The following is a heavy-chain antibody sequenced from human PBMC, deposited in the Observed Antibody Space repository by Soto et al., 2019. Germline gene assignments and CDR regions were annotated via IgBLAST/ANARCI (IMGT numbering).Heavy chain of an antibody. Sequence: EESLRISCKGSGESFSSYWIGWVRQMPGKGLEWMGIIYPGDSDTRYSPSFQGQVTISADKSISTAYPQWSSLKASDTAMYYCARYFEGATDYQDRMDFRAQRTTVIVS. J-gene: IGHJ6*02. D-gene: IGHD1-26*01. CDR1: GESFSSYW. CDR2: IYPGDSDT. CDR3: ARYFEGATDYQDRMDF. V-gene: IGHV5-51*01.